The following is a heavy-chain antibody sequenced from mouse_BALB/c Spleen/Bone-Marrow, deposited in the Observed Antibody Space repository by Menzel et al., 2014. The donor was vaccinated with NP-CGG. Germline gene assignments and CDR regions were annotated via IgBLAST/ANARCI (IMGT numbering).Heavy chain of an antibody. V-gene: IGHV1-82*01. CDR2: IYPGDGDT. D-gene: IGHD4-1*01. CDR1: GYAFSRSW. Sequence: QVQLQQPGPELVKPGASVKISCKASGYAFSRSWMNWVKQRPGQGLEWIGRIYPGDGDTNYNGKFRGKATLTADKSSSTAYMQLSSLTSVDSAVYFCARSLNLTGTGVDYWGQGTLVTVSA. J-gene: IGHJ3*01. CDR3: ARSLNLTGTGVDY.